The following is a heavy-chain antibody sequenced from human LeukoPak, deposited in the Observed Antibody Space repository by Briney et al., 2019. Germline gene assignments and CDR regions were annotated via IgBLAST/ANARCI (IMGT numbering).Heavy chain of an antibody. CDR3: ARPGYSRSLNY. CDR1: GGTLSSYA. CDR2: IIPIFGTA. V-gene: IGHV1-69*05. Sequence: SVKVSCKASGGTLSSYAISWVRQAPGQGLEWMGGIIPIFGTANYAQKLQGRVILTRDTAANTAYMELSSLRSEDTALYYCARPGYSRSLNYWGQGTLVTVSS. J-gene: IGHJ4*02. D-gene: IGHD6-13*01.